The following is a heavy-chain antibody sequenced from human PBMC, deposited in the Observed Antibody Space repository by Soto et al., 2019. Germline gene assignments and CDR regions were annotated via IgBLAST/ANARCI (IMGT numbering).Heavy chain of an antibody. V-gene: IGHV3-7*01. CDR3: ATKSSRDDYSIHYYYYGMDV. CDR1: GFTFSSYW. J-gene: IGHJ6*02. CDR2: IKQDGSEK. D-gene: IGHD4-4*01. Sequence: GGSLRLSCAASGFTFSSYWMSWVRQAPGKGLEWVANIKQDGSEKYYVDSVKGRFTISRDNAKNSLYLQMNSLRAEDTAVYYCATKSSRDDYSIHYYYYGMDVWGQGTTVTVSS.